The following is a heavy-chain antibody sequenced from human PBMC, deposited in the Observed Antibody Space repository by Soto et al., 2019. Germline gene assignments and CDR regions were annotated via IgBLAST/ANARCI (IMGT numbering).Heavy chain of an antibody. CDR1: GGTFSSYA. CDR3: ARGIVVVTAIRPFYYGMDV. V-gene: IGHV1-69*13. CDR2: IIPIFGTA. Sequence: SVKVSCKASGGTFSSYAISWVREAPGQGLEWMGGIIPIFGTANYAQKFQSRVTITADESTSTAYMELSSLRSEDTAVYYCARGIVVVTAIRPFYYGMDVWGQGTTVTVSS. D-gene: IGHD2-21*02. J-gene: IGHJ6*02.